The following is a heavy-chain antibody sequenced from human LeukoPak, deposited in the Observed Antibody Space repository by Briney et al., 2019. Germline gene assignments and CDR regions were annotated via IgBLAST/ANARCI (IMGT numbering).Heavy chain of an antibody. J-gene: IGHJ6*02. D-gene: IGHD3-10*01. Sequence: NPSETLSLTCAVYGGSFSGYYWSWIRQPPGKGLEWIGEINHSGSTNYNPSLKSRVTLSVDTSKNQFSLKLSSVTAADTAVYYCARGRGYYYYYYGMDVWGQGTTVTVSS. CDR2: INHSGST. CDR3: ARGRGYYYYYYGMDV. CDR1: GGSFSGYY. V-gene: IGHV4-34*01.